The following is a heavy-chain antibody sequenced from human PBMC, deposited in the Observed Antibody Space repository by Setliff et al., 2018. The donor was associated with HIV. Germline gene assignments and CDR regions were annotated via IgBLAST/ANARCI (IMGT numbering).Heavy chain of an antibody. CDR2: IYSTGTT. CDR1: GVSVSINSYF. CDR3: ARDRPPSTVDMLGAFDR. Sequence: PSETLSLTCSVSGVSVSINSYFWSWIRQPPGGGLEFIGYIYSTGTTKYNPSLKSRVSMSVDMSKNQLSLKLKSVTAADTAVYYCARDRPPSTVDMLGAFDRWGQGTRVTVSS. J-gene: IGHJ3*02. V-gene: IGHV4-61*01. D-gene: IGHD4-17*01.